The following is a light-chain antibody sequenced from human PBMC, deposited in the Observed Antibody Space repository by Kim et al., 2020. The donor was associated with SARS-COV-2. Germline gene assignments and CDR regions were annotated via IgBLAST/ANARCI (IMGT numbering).Light chain of an antibody. CDR2: GKD. V-gene: IGLV3-19*01. CDR1: SLRRFY. CDR3: NSRDTSGNQLVV. Sequence: SSELTQDPAVSVALGQTVTITCQGDSLRRFYASWYQQKPGQAPVLVMYGKDSRPSGIPDRFSGSSSGNTASLTITGAEAEDEGDYYCNSRDTSGNQLVVFGGGTQLTVL. J-gene: IGLJ2*01.